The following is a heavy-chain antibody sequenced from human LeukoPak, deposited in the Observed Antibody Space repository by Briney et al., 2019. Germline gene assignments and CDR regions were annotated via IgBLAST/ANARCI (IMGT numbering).Heavy chain of an antibody. J-gene: IGHJ4*02. Sequence: ASVKVSCKASGYTFTSYGNSWVRQAPGQGLEWMGWISAYNGNTNYAQKLQGRVTMTTDTSTSTAYMELRSLRSDDTAVYYCARVGYDTLTGYSPFDYWGQGTLVTVSS. D-gene: IGHD3-9*01. CDR1: GYTFTSYG. CDR3: ARVGYDTLTGYSPFDY. V-gene: IGHV1-18*01. CDR2: ISAYNGNT.